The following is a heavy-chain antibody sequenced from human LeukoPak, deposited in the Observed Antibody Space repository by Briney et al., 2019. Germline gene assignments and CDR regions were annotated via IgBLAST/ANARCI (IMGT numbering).Heavy chain of an antibody. CDR3: ARGFRGWYAEGFDY. V-gene: IGHV3-30*03. CDR1: GFSFRKYG. D-gene: IGHD6-19*01. Sequence: PGRSLRLSCSASGFSFRKYGMHWVRQAPDKGLEWISVISYDGSNKYYGDSVRGRFTISRDNSKKMLFLEMNSLRVEDTAVYYCARGFRGWYAEGFDYWGQGTLVTVSS. J-gene: IGHJ4*02. CDR2: ISYDGSNK.